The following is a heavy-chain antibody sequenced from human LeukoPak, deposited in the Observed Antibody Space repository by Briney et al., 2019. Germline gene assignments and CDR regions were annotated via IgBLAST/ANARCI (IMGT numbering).Heavy chain of an antibody. D-gene: IGHD1-14*01. J-gene: IGHJ5*02. CDR1: GFTFSSYS. CDR3: ARDPDVGWNWFDP. Sequence: GGSLRLSRAASGFTFSSYSMNWVRQAPGKGLEWVSSISSSSSYIYYADSVKGRFTISRDNAKNSLYLQMNSLRAEDTAVYYCARDPDVGWNWFDPWGQGTLVTVSS. V-gene: IGHV3-21*01. CDR2: ISSSSSYI.